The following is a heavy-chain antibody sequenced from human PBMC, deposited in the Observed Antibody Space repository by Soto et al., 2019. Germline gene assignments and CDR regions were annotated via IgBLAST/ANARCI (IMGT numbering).Heavy chain of an antibody. V-gene: IGHV3-23*01. J-gene: IGHJ4*02. CDR2: INGNGGST. CDR1: GFTFRTYA. Sequence: EVQLLESGGGLVQPGGSLRLSCAASGFTFRTYAMSWVRQAPGKGLEWVSVINGNGGSTYYADSVKGRFTISRDNSKNTLYRQLNSLRAEDTAVYYCAKGDYCSGTSCHPILGGILNRDLDYWGQGSLVTVSS. D-gene: IGHD2-2*01. CDR3: AKGDYCSGTSCHPILGGILNRDLDY.